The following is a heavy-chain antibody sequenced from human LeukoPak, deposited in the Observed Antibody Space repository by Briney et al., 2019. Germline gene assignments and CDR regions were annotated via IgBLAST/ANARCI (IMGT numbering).Heavy chain of an antibody. Sequence: ASVKVSCKVSGYTLTELSMHWVRQAPGKGLEWMGGFDPEDGETIYAQKFQGRVTMTEDTSTDTAYMELSSLRSEDTAVYYCATMPRAIFEVVTLSGPPYYFDYWGQGTLVTVSS. D-gene: IGHD3-3*01. CDR3: ATMPRAIFEVVTLSGPPYYFDY. CDR2: FDPEDGET. J-gene: IGHJ4*02. CDR1: GYTLTELS. V-gene: IGHV1-24*01.